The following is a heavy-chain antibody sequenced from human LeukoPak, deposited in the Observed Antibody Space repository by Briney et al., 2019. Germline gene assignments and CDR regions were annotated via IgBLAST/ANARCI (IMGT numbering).Heavy chain of an antibody. Sequence: YLSGPTNYNPSLKSRAPISVDKSKNQFSLKLSSVPAADTAVYYCARGRYYGSGGVWFDPWGQGTLVTVSS. D-gene: IGHD3-10*01. J-gene: IGHJ5*02. CDR2: YLSGPT. CDR3: ARGRYYGSGGVWFDP. V-gene: IGHV4-4*02.